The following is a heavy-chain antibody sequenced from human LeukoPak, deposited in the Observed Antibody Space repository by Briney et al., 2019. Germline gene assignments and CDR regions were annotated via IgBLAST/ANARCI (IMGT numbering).Heavy chain of an antibody. CDR2: ISHDGSNK. CDR1: GISFNDYS. J-gene: IGHJ4*02. D-gene: IGHD5-18*01. V-gene: IGHV3-30-3*01. CDR3: ARIGFGFSYGQGFDY. Sequence: PGGSLRLACVVSGISFNDYSMNWVRQAPGKGLAWVAVISHDGSNKYYADSVKGRFNVSRDNSENTLYLQMNSLRPEDTAIYYCARIGFGFSYGQGFDYWGQGTLVSVSS.